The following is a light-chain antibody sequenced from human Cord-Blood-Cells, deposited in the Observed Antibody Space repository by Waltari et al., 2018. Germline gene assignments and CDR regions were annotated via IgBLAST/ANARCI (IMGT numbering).Light chain of an antibody. CDR3: QQYNNWPRT. V-gene: IGKV3-15*01. Sequence: ELVMTQSPATLSVSSGERATLSCRASQSVSSNLAWYQQKPDKVPSLRIYGASTRATGIPARFSGSGSGTEFTLTISSLQSEDFAVYYCQQYNNWPRTFGQGTKVEIK. CDR1: QSVSSN. J-gene: IGKJ1*01. CDR2: GAS.